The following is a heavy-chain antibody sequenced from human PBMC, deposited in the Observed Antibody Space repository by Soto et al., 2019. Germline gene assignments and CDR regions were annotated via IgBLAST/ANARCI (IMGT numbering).Heavy chain of an antibody. CDR2: IKEDGSQK. D-gene: IGHD3-16*01. CDR1: GFTFSSYW. V-gene: IGHV3-7*01. Sequence: EVQLVESEGGLVQPGGSLRLSCVASGFTFSSYWMSWVRQAPGKGLEWVANIKEDGSQKNYVDSVKGRFTISRDNAKNSLYLQMSSLRAEDTAVYYCARMGADYWGQGTLVTVSS. CDR3: ARMGADY. J-gene: IGHJ4*02.